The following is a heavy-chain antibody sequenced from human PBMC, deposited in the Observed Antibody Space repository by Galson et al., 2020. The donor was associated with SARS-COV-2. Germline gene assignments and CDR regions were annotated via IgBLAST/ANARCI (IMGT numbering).Heavy chain of an antibody. D-gene: IGHD3-10*01. J-gene: IGHJ1*01. CDR3: AKRGITMVQGVIN. V-gene: IGHV3-30*02. CDR1: GFTFSSYG. Sequence: GGSLRLSCAASGFTFSSYGMHWVRQAPGKGLEWVAFIRYDGSNKYYADSVKGRFTISRDNSKNTLYLQMNSLRAEDTAVYYCAKRGITMVQGVINWGQGTLVTVSS. CDR2: IRYDGSNK.